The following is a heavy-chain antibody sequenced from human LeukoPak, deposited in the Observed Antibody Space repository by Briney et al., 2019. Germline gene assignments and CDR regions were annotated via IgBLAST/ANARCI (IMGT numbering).Heavy chain of an antibody. V-gene: IGHV3-30*02. J-gene: IGHJ3*02. CDR3: ARLRLWFGIFDGFDI. Sequence: GGSLRLSCAASGFTFSSYGMHWVRQAPGKGLEWVAFIRYDGSNKYYADSVKGRFTTSRDNSKNTLYLQMNSLRAEDTAVYYCARLRLWFGIFDGFDIWGQGTMVTVSS. CDR2: IRYDGSNK. D-gene: IGHD3-10*01. CDR1: GFTFSSYG.